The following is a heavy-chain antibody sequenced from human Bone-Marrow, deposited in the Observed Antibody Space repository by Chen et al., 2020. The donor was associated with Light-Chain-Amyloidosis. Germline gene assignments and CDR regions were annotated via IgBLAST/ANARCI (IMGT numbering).Heavy chain of an antibody. CDR2: ISGIGGST. CDR1: GFTFSSYA. V-gene: IGHV3-23*01. Sequence: EVQLLESGGGLVQPGGSLRLSCAASGFTFSSYAMSWVRQAPGKGLEWVSAISGIGGSTYYADSVKGRFTISRDNSKNTLYLQMNSLRAEDTAVYYCAKDIRYSSGWYYFDYWGQGTLVTVSS. J-gene: IGHJ4*02. D-gene: IGHD6-19*01. CDR3: AKDIRYSSGWYYFDY.